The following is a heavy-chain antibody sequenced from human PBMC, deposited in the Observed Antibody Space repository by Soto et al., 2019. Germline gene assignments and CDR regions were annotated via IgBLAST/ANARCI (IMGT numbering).Heavy chain of an antibody. J-gene: IGHJ5*01. Sequence: SETLSLTCAVYGGSFSGHSWTWIRQSPGKGLEWIGDINHSGRVNYNPSLKSRVTISLDTSKNQFSLTLSAVTAPDTAMYYCSTRAYDTNGYYRFDPWGQGTLVTVSS. V-gene: IGHV4-34*01. D-gene: IGHD3-22*01. CDR1: GGSFSGHS. CDR2: INHSGRV. CDR3: STRAYDTNGYYRFDP.